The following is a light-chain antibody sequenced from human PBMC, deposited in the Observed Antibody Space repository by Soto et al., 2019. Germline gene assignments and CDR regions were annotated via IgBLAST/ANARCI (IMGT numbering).Light chain of an antibody. V-gene: IGKV3-20*01. CDR2: GAS. CDR1: QSVSSNY. J-gene: IGKJ1*01. Sequence: EIVLTQSPGTLSLSPGERATLSCRASQSVSSNYLAWYQQKPGQAPRLLIYGASNRAAGFPDRFSGSGSGTDFTLTIRRLEPEDSAVYYCQQYGTSPLTFGRGTKVEI. CDR3: QQYGTSPLT.